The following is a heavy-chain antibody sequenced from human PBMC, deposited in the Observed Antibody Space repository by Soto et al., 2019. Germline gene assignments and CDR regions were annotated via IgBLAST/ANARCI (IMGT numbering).Heavy chain of an antibody. CDR3: ATSVNSAMAFDY. CDR2: INPNGGIT. V-gene: IGHV1-46*01. J-gene: IGHJ4*02. D-gene: IGHD5-18*01. Sequence: ASGKVSCEASGYTFTHYYIHWVRQAPGQGLEWMGIINPNGGITTYAQKFRAGFSMARDTSTSTVYLELSSLRSEDSAVYYCATSVNSAMAFDYWGQGTLVTVSS. CDR1: GYTFTHYY.